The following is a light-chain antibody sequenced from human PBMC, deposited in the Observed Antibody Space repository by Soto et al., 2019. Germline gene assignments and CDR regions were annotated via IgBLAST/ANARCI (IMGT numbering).Light chain of an antibody. Sequence: QSVLTQPPSASGTPGQRVTISCSGGSSNIVSNTINWYQQLPGTAPKLLIYANNQRPSGVPDRFSGSKSGTSASLAISGLQSEDESEYYCAAWDDRMNGVIFGGGTKLTVL. J-gene: IGLJ2*01. CDR2: ANN. V-gene: IGLV1-44*01. CDR3: AAWDDRMNGVI. CDR1: SSNIVSNT.